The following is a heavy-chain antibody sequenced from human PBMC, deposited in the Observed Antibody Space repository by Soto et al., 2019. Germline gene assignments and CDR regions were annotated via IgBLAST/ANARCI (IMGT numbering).Heavy chain of an antibody. CDR2: INAGNGNT. V-gene: IGHV1-3*01. CDR3: ARVKWLHPTGAFDI. Sequence: ASVKVSCKASGYTFTSYAMHWVRQAPGQRLEWMGWINAGNGNTKYSQKFQGRVTITRDTSASTAYMELSSLRSEDTAVYYCARVKWLHPTGAFDIWGQGTMVTV. D-gene: IGHD5-12*01. J-gene: IGHJ3*02. CDR1: GYTFTSYA.